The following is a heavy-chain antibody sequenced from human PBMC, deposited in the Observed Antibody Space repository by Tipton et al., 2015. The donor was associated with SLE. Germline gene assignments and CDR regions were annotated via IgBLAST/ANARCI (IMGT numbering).Heavy chain of an antibody. V-gene: IGHV4-4*08. J-gene: IGHJ2*01. CDR1: DGSISSYY. D-gene: IGHD6-13*01. CDR2: IYTSGST. Sequence: TLSLTYTVSDGSISSYYWSWIRQPPGKGLEWIGYIYTSGSTNYNPSLKSRVTISVDTSKNQFSLKLSSVTAADTAVYYCARDRRLIAAPSFWWYFDLWGRGTLVTVSS. CDR3: ARDRRLIAAPSFWWYFDL.